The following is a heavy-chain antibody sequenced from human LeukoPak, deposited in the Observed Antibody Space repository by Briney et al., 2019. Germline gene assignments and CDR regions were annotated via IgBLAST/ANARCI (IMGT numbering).Heavy chain of an antibody. CDR1: GFTFISYG. CDR2: IKQDGSEK. Sequence: PGGSLGPSCAASGFTFISYGLGWARRAQGKGRGWVANIKQDGSEKYYVDSVKGRFTISRDNAKNSLYLQMNSLRAEDTAVYYCAREAPSSSFYYWGQGTLVTVSS. CDR3: AREAPSSSFYY. J-gene: IGHJ4*02. V-gene: IGHV3-7*01. D-gene: IGHD6-6*01.